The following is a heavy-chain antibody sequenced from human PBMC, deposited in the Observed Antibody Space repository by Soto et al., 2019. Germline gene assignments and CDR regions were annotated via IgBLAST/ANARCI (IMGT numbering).Heavy chain of an antibody. CDR1: GGSISTDDHY. J-gene: IGHJ4*02. CDR2: IYYTGST. Sequence: QVQLQESGPGLVKPSQTLSLTCTVSGGSISTDDHYWSWIRQPPGKGLEWIGYIYYTGSTHYNPSLKSRRFTSLDTSKNPFSLQLTSVTAADTAVYYCASLRSRWNIDYWGQGTLVTVSS. V-gene: IGHV4-30-4*01. CDR3: ASLRSRWNIDY. D-gene: IGHD6-13*01.